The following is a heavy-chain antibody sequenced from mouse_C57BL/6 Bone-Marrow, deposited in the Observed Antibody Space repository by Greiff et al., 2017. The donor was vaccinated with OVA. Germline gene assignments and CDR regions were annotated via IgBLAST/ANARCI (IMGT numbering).Heavy chain of an antibody. J-gene: IGHJ3*01. V-gene: IGHV1-63*01. CDR1: GYTFTNYW. CDR2: IYPGGGYT. Sequence: QVHVKQSGAELVRPGTSVKMSCKASGYTFTNYWIGWAKQRPGHGLEWIGDIYPGGGYTNYNEKFKGKATLTADKSSSTAYMQFSSLTSEDSAIYYCGGYYAFFFAYWGQGTLVTVSA. D-gene: IGHD2-1*01. CDR3: GGYYAFFFAY.